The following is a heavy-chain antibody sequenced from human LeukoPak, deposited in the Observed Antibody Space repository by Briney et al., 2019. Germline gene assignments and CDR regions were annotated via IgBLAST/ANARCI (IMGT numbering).Heavy chain of an antibody. V-gene: IGHV3-20*01. Sequence: PGGSLRLSCAASRFTFDDYGMSWVRQAPGKGLEWVSGINWNGGSTGYADSVKGRFTISRDNAKNSLYLQMNSLRAEDTALYHCARASLQQQLVNDYWGQGTLVTVSS. D-gene: IGHD6-13*01. CDR3: ARASLQQQLVNDY. CDR2: INWNGGST. CDR1: RFTFDDYG. J-gene: IGHJ4*02.